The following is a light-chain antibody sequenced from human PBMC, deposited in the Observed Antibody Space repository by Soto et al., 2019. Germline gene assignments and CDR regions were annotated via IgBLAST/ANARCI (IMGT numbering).Light chain of an antibody. V-gene: IGKV1-39*01. CDR2: DAS. CDR1: QYISNS. Sequence: DIQMTQSPSSLSASVGDRVTITCRASQYISNSLDCYQHKPGKAPKLLIYDASNLETGVPSRFSGSGSGTEFTLTITSRRPADFATYYCQQSYSILWTFGQGTKVDIK. CDR3: QQSYSILWT. J-gene: IGKJ1*01.